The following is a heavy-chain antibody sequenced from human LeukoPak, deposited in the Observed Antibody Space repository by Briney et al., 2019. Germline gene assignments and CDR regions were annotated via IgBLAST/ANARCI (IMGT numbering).Heavy chain of an antibody. D-gene: IGHD3-16*02. J-gene: IGHJ4*02. Sequence: GASVKVSCKASGYTFTGYYMHWVRQAPGQGLEWMGGIIPIFGTANYAQKFQGRVTITADKSTSTAYMELSSLRSEDTAVYYCARGPTYDYVWGSYRSSSYFDYWGQGTLVTVSS. CDR1: GYTFTGYY. CDR2: IIPIFGTA. V-gene: IGHV1-69*06. CDR3: ARGPTYDYVWGSYRSSSYFDY.